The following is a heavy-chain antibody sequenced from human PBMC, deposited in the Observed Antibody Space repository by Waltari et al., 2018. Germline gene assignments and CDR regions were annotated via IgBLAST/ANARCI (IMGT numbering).Heavy chain of an antibody. CDR2: ISSGSIYM. D-gene: IGHD4-17*01. Sequence: EVQLVASGGGLVKPGGSLRLSCAAFGFTFSTYSMNWVRQAPGKGLEWVSSISSGSIYMTYADSVKGRVTISRDNAKNSLYLQMNSLRAEDTAVNYCARSSTTVTTFGWGQGTLVTVSS. CDR1: GFTFSTYS. CDR3: ARSSTTVTTFG. J-gene: IGHJ4*02. V-gene: IGHV3-21*01.